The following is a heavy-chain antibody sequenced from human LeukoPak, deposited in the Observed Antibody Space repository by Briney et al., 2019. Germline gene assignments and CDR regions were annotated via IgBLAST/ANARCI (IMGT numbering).Heavy chain of an antibody. J-gene: IGHJ5*02. CDR2: IYTSGST. V-gene: IGHV4-61*02. Sequence: PSQTLSLTCTVSGGSISSGSYSWSWSRQPAEKRLECIGLIYTSGSTNYNPSLKSLVTISVDTSQKQFSLKLSSVPASDTAVYYCAREKIAYYDSSGRGWFDPWGKGTLVTVSS. CDR1: GGSISSGSYS. CDR3: AREKIAYYDSSGRGWFDP. D-gene: IGHD3-22*01.